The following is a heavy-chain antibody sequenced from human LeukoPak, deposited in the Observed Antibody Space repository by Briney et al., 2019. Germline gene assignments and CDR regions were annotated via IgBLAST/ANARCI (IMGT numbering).Heavy chain of an antibody. D-gene: IGHD1-14*01. J-gene: IGHJ4*02. Sequence: PSETLSLTCTVSGGSITDYYWSWIRQPPGKGLEWIGYLDYSGSTNYNPSLESRVTISVGTSKNQFSLKLRSVTSADTAVYYCVVGPNHYYFDYWGQGTLVAVSS. CDR1: GGSITDYY. CDR2: LDYSGST. CDR3: VVGPNHYYFDY. V-gene: IGHV4-59*01.